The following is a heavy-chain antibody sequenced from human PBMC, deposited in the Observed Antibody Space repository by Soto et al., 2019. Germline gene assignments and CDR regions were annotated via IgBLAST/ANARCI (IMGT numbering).Heavy chain of an antibody. CDR1: GYTFTNYY. Sequence: QVQLVQSGAEVKRPGASVKVSCKSSGYTFTNYYMHWVRQAPGQGLEWMGVIHYSGATPTYAQKFQGRVTMARETSTSTVYVALSSLTSADTAVYFCASGGPELATIGSVDYWGQGTLVTVSS. CDR3: ASGGPELATIGSVDY. CDR2: IHYSGATP. D-gene: IGHD3-16*01. V-gene: IGHV1-46*01. J-gene: IGHJ4*02.